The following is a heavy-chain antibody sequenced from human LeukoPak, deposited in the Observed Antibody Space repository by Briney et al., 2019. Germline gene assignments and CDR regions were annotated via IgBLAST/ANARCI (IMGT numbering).Heavy chain of an antibody. CDR1: GYTLTEVS. CDR3: AKDRRSGYYSDY. J-gene: IGHJ4*02. Sequence: ASVKVSCKISGYTLTEVSMHWVRQAPGKGLEWMGGFDPADGEPIYAQKFQGRVTMSEDTSTDTAYMDLSSLRSEDTAVYYCAKDRRSGYYSDYWGQGTLVTVSS. D-gene: IGHD3-3*01. V-gene: IGHV1-24*01. CDR2: FDPADGEP.